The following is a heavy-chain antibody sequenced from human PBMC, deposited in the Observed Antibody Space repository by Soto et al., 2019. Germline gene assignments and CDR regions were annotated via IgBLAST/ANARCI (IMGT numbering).Heavy chain of an antibody. Sequence: PGGSLRLSCAASGFTFSSYAMSWVRQAPGKGLEWVSAISGSGGSTYYADSVKGRFTISRDDSKNTLYLQMNSLRAEDTAVYYCAKASLNWNASPSPFDYWGQGTLVTVSS. V-gene: IGHV3-23*01. D-gene: IGHD1-20*01. CDR2: ISGSGGST. CDR1: GFTFSSYA. CDR3: AKASLNWNASPSPFDY. J-gene: IGHJ4*02.